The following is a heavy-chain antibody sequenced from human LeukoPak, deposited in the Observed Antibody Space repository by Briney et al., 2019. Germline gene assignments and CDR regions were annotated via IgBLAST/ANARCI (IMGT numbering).Heavy chain of an antibody. V-gene: IGHV3-48*01. CDR3: ARRTANTLPYGLDV. J-gene: IGHJ6*02. D-gene: IGHD1/OR15-1a*01. CDR2: IRSSGSPI. CDR1: GFTFSSYW. Sequence: GGSLRLSCAASGFTFSSYWMSWVRQAPGKGLEWLSYIRSSGSPIYYADSVKGRFTISRDSANNLLFLQMNSLKAEDTAVYYCARRTANTLPYGLDVWGQGTTVTVSS.